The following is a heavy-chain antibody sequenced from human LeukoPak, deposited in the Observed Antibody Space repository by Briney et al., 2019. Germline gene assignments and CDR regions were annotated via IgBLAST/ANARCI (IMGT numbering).Heavy chain of an antibody. D-gene: IGHD1-26*01. V-gene: IGHV1-24*01. CDR2: FDPEDGET. CDR1: GYTLTELS. CDR3: ATGLIVGATSTARDY. Sequence: EASVKVSCKVSGYTLTELSMHWVRQAPGKGLEWMGGFDPEDGETIYAQKFQGRVTMTEDTSTDTAYMELSSLRSEDTAVYYCATGLIVGATSTARDYWGQGTLVTVSS. J-gene: IGHJ4*02.